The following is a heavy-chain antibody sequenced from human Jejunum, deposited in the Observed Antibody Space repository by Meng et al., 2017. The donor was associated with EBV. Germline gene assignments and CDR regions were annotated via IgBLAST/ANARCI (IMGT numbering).Heavy chain of an antibody. CDR3: ARERRGYYAEH. CDR1: GFTFSNYA. Sequence: QVQRGGSGGGGVQGGRSLRLSCAASGFTFSNYAMHWVRQAPGKGLEWVALISYDGSDEYYADSVKGRFTISRDSSESTLYLQMNNLRAEDTAIYYCARERRGYYAEHWGQGTLVTVSS. D-gene: IGHD6-25*01. V-gene: IGHV3-30*03. CDR2: ISYDGSDE. J-gene: IGHJ1*01.